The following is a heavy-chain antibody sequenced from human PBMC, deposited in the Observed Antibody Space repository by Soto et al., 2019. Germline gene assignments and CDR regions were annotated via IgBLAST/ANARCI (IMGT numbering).Heavy chain of an antibody. CDR1: GGSFSGYY. CDR2: INHSGST. V-gene: IGHV4-34*01. J-gene: IGHJ5*02. Sequence: SETLSLTCAVYGGSFSGYYWSWIRQPPGKGLEWIGEINHSGSTNYNPSLKSRVTISVDTSKNQFSLKLSSVTAADTAVYYCARVLVGATSWFDPWGQGALVTVS. D-gene: IGHD1-26*01. CDR3: ARVLVGATSWFDP.